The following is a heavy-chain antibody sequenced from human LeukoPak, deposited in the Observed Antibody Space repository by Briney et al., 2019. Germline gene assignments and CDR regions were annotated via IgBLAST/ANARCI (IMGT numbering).Heavy chain of an antibody. J-gene: IGHJ3*02. V-gene: IGHV2-5*01. CDR2: IYWNDDK. CDR1: GFSLSTSGVG. Sequence: ESGPTLVNPTQTLTVTCTFSGFSLSTSGVGVGWIRQPPGKALEVLALIYWNDDKRYSPSLKGRLTITKGTSKNQGVLTMTSMVPVDTATYYCAHSLIDTLTGYSYDAFNIWGQGTMVTVSS. D-gene: IGHD3-9*01. CDR3: AHSLIDTLTGYSYDAFNI.